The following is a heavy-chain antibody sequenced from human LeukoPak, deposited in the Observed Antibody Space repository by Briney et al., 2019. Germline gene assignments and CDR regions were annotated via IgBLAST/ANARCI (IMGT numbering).Heavy chain of an antibody. V-gene: IGHV1-18*01. CDR2: ISAYNGNT. CDR3: AIGRRYGDYRGYCFDY. J-gene: IGHJ4*02. Sequence: ASVKVSCKASGYTFTSYGISWVRQAPGQGLEWMGWISAYNGNTNYAQKLQGRVTMTTDTSTSTAYMELRSLRSDDTAVYYCAIGRRYGDYRGYCFDYWGQGTLVTVSS. D-gene: IGHD4-17*01. CDR1: GYTFTSYG.